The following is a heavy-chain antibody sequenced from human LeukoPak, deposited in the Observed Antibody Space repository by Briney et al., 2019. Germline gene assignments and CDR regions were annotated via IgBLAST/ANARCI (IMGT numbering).Heavy chain of an antibody. CDR1: GYTFTSYY. D-gene: IGHD6-13*01. CDR2: ISAYNGNT. V-gene: IGHV1-18*04. CDR3: ARGIAAATPFQH. Sequence: GASVKVSCKASGYTFTSYYMHWVRQAPGQGLEWMGWISAYNGNTNYAQKLQGRVTMTTDTSTSTAYMELRSLRSDDTAVYYCARGIAAATPFQHWGQGTLVTVSS. J-gene: IGHJ1*01.